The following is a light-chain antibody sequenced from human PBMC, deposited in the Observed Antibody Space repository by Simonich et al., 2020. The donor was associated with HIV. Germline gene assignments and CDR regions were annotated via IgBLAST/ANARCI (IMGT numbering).Light chain of an antibody. CDR1: SSNIGAGYD. Sequence: QSVLTQPPSVSGAPGQRVTISCTGSSSNIGAGYDVHWYQQLPGTDPKLLSYGNSNRPSGVPDRFSGSKSGTSASLAITGLQAEDEADYYCQSYDSSLSGSGVFGGGTKLTVL. V-gene: IGLV1-40*01. CDR3: QSYDSSLSGSGV. CDR2: GNS. J-gene: IGLJ3*02.